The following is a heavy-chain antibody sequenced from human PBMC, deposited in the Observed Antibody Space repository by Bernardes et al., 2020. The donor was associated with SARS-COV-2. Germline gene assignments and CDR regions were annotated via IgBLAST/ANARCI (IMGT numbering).Heavy chain of an antibody. CDR2: IYATGSS. CDR3: ARTVLYSSFDY. CDR1: GGSITRNSYY. Sequence: SETLSLTCTVSGGSITRNSYYWGWIRQSPGKGLEWIGSIYATGSSNFNPSLKSRVTMSVDTSKNQVSLKLTSVTAADTAVYYCARTVLYSSFDYWGQGTLFTVSS. D-gene: IGHD5-18*01. J-gene: IGHJ4*02. V-gene: IGHV4-39*01.